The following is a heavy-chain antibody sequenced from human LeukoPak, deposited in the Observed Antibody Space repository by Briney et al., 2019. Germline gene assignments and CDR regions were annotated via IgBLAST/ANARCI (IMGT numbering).Heavy chain of an antibody. V-gene: IGHV3-21*01. J-gene: IGHJ4*02. CDR1: GFTFSTYS. CDR2: ISSTSSFI. Sequence: PGGSLRLSCVASGFTFSTYSLNWVRQAPGKGLEWVSSISSTSSFIYYADSVKGRFTISIDNAMNSLYLQMNTLRADDTSVYYCARDRGSGYSDCWGQGTLVTVSS. D-gene: IGHD3-22*01. CDR3: ARDRGSGYSDC.